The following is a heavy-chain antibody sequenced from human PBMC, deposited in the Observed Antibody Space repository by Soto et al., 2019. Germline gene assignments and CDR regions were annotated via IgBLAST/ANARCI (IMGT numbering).Heavy chain of an antibody. CDR3: AKNGLVVDTAMVKSNYYYGMDV. CDR2: ISYDGSNK. Sequence: PGGSLRLSCAASGFTFSSYGMHWVRQAPGKGLEWVAVISYDGSNKYYADSVKGRFTISRDNSKNTLYLQMNSLRAEDTAVYYCAKNGLVVDTAMVKSNYYYGMDVWGQGTTVTVSS. CDR1: GFTFSSYG. J-gene: IGHJ6*02. D-gene: IGHD5-18*01. V-gene: IGHV3-30*18.